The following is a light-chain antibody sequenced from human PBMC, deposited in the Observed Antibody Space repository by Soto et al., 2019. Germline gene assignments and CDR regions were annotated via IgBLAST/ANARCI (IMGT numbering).Light chain of an antibody. CDR3: QQYGSSSWT. Sequence: EIVLTQSPGTLSLSPGERATLSCRASQSVSSSYLAWYQQKPGQAPRLLIYGTSSRATAIPDRFSGSGSGTDFTLTISRLEPEEVAVYYCQQYGSSSWTFGQGTKVDIK. CDR1: QSVSSSY. J-gene: IGKJ1*01. V-gene: IGKV3-20*01. CDR2: GTS.